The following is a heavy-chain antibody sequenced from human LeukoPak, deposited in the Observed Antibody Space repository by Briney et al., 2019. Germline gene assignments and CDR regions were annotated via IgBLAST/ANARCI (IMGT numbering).Heavy chain of an antibody. CDR3: ARSNREFASGTGDF. V-gene: IGHV3-7*05. CDR2: IKQDGSEK. D-gene: IGHD3-10*01. CDR1: GFTFSSHW. J-gene: IGHJ4*02. Sequence: GGSLRLSCAAAGFTFSSHWMSWVRQGLGRGLDWVANIKQDGSEKYYVESVKGRFTISRDNAKNSLYLQMNSLRAEDTAVYYCARSNREFASGTGDFWGQGTLVTVSS.